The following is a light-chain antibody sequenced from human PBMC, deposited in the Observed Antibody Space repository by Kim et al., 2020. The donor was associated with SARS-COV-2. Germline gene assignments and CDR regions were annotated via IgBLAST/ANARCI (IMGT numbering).Light chain of an antibody. CDR1: QSISDY. Sequence: DIQMTQSPSSLSASVGDRVTITCRASQSISDYLNWYQQKPGKAPKVLIYAASSLQSGVPSRFSGSGSGTDFTLTITSLQPEDFATYYCQQSYSTPRTFGGGNKVDIK. V-gene: IGKV1-39*01. CDR3: QQSYSTPRT. J-gene: IGKJ4*01. CDR2: AAS.